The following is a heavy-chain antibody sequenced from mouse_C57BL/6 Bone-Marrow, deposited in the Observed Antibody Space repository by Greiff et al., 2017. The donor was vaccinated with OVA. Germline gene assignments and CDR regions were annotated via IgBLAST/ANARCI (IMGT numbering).Heavy chain of an antibody. V-gene: IGHV5-17*01. Sequence: EVQVVESGGGLVKPGGSLKLSCAASGFTFSDYGMHWVRQAPQKGLEWVAYISSGSSTIYYADTVQGRFTISRDNAKNTLFLQMTILGSEDTAMYYCSRINYWYFDVWGTGTTVTVSS. CDR1: GFTFSDYG. CDR3: SRINYWYFDV. J-gene: IGHJ1*03. CDR2: ISSGSSTI.